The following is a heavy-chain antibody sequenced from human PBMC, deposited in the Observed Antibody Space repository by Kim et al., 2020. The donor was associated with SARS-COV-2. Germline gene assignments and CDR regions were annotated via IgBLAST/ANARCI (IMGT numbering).Heavy chain of an antibody. J-gene: IGHJ4*02. CDR3: ARGRGVDY. CDR2: SQK. Sequence: SQKSYVDSAKGPFTSSRDNAKNSVYLQMSSLGGEDTAVYYCARGRGVDYWGQVTLVTVSS. V-gene: IGHV3-7*04.